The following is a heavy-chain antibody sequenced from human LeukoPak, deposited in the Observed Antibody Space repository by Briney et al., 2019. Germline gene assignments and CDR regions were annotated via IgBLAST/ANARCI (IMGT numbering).Heavy chain of an antibody. J-gene: IGHJ4*02. D-gene: IGHD2-2*01. V-gene: IGHV1-69*13. CDR2: IIPIFGTA. CDR1: GGTFSSYA. Sequence: ASVKVSCKASGGTFSSYAISWVRQAPGQGLEWMGGIIPIFGTANYAQKFQGRVTITADESTSTAYMELSSLRSEDTAVYYCARGTRDDQLSFFWGRGTLVTVSS. CDR3: ARGTRDDQLSFF.